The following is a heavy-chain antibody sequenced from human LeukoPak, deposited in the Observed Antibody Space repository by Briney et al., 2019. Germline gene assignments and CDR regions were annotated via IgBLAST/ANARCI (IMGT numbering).Heavy chain of an antibody. Sequence: SVKVSCKASGGTFSSYTFSWVRQAPGQGLEWMGGIIPIFGTPNYAQKFQGRVTITADESTSTAYMELSSLRSEDTAVYYCARDTLSVHGYDFWSGYSAFDIWGQGTLVTVSS. CDR3: ARDTLSVHGYDFWSGYSAFDI. D-gene: IGHD3-3*01. J-gene: IGHJ4*02. CDR2: IIPIFGTP. CDR1: GGTFSSYT. V-gene: IGHV1-69*13.